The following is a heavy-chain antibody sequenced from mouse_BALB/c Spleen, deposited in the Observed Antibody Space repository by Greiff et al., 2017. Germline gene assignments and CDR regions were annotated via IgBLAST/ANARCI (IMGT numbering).Heavy chain of an antibody. D-gene: IGHD1-1*01. J-gene: IGHJ4*01. CDR1: GFTFSSFG. CDR3: ARSYYGSSYYAMDY. V-gene: IGHV5-17*02. Sequence: DVMLVESGGGLVQPGGSRKLSCAASGFTFSSFGMHWVRQAPEKGLEWVACISSGSSTIYYADTVKGRFTISRDNPKNTLFLQMTSLRSEDTAMYYCARSYYGSSYYAMDYWGQGTSVTVSS. CDR2: ISSGSSTI.